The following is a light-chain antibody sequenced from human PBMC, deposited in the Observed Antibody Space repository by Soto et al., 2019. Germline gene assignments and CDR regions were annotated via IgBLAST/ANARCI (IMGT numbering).Light chain of an antibody. Sequence: QSVLTQPAYVSGSPGQSITISCTGTSSDVGGYKYVSWYQQHPGKAPKLLIYEVSNRPSRISNRFSACKSDNTACMIISGLRAEDEAEYYCRSYISGYLDDLGTGTKATVL. CDR1: SSDVGGYKY. CDR3: RSYISGYLDD. V-gene: IGLV2-14*01. J-gene: IGLJ1*01. CDR2: EVS.